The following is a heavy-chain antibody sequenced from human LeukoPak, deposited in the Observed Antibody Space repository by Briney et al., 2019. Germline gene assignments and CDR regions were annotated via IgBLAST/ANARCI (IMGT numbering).Heavy chain of an antibody. CDR1: GYTFTGYY. Sequence: ASVKVSCKASGYTFTGYYMHWVRRAPGQGLEWMGWINPNSGGTNYAQKFQGRVTMTRDTSISTAYMELSRLRSDDTAVYYCARGFVLLWFGERSDFDYWGQGTLVTVSS. D-gene: IGHD3-10*01. CDR3: ARGFVLLWFGERSDFDY. V-gene: IGHV1-2*02. J-gene: IGHJ4*02. CDR2: INPNSGGT.